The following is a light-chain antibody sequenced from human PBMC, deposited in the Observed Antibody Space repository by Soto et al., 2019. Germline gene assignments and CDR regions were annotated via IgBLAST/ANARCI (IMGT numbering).Light chain of an antibody. CDR2: EVS. CDR3: SSYTTSSTLGVL. CDR1: SSDVGSYTL. J-gene: IGLJ2*01. V-gene: IGLV2-14*02. Sequence: QSVLTQPASVSGSPGQSITISCTGTSSDVGSYTLVSWYQQHPGKAPKLMIYEVSNRPSGVSNRFSGSKSGNTASLTISGLQAEDEADYYCSSYTTSSTLGVLFGGGTKLTVL.